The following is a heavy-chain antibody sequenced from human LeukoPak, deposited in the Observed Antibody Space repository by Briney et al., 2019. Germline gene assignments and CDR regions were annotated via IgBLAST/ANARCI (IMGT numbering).Heavy chain of an antibody. CDR2: IKQDGSET. V-gene: IGHV3-7*01. D-gene: IGHD2-2*01. CDR3: ARRAPGYCITTSCPDTYYYYYYMDV. J-gene: IGHJ6*03. Sequence: PGGSLRLSCAASGFAFSSSWMSWVRQAPGKGLEWVANIKQDGSETYYVDSLMGRFTVSRDNAKNSVYLQMNNLRAEDTAVYYCARRAPGYCITTSCPDTYYYYYYMDVWGKGTTVTVSS. CDR1: GFAFSSSW.